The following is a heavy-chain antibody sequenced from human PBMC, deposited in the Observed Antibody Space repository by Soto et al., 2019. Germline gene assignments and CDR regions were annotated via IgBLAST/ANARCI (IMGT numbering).Heavy chain of an antibody. CDR3: ARLVAAAANPSLDY. Sequence: QVQLVQSGAEVKKPGSSVKVSCKASGGTFSSYAISWVRQAPGQGLEWMGGIIPIFGTANYAQKYHGKVTITRDASKSTAYMELSSLRSEDTALYYCARLVAAAANPSLDYCGQGTLVTVSS. D-gene: IGHD6-13*01. J-gene: IGHJ4*02. CDR2: IIPIFGTA. V-gene: IGHV1-69*01. CDR1: GGTFSSYA.